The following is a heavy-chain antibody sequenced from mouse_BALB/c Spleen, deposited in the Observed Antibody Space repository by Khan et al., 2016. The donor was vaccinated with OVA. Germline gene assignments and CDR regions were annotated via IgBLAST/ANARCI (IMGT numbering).Heavy chain of an antibody. Sequence: QIQLVQSGPELKKPGETVKISCKASGYIFTNYGMTWVKQAPGKGLKWMGWINTYTGEPTYADDFKGRFAFSLETTANTAYLQINNHKNEDTATYVCARTHDGSGYDYASDYWGQGTSVTGSS. CDR3: ARTHDGSGYDYASDY. V-gene: IGHV9-3-1*01. D-gene: IGHD1-1*01. CDR2: INTYTGEP. J-gene: IGHJ4*01. CDR1: GYIFTNYG.